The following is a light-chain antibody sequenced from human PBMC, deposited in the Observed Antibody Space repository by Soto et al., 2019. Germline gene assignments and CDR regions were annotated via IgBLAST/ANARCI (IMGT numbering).Light chain of an antibody. Sequence: QSALTQPASVSGSPGQSITISCTGTSSDVGGYNYVSWYQQHPGKAPKLMIYEVSNRPSGVSNRFSGSKSGNTASLTISGLQAEDEDDYYCSSYTSSSTLYVFGNGTKVTVL. CDR2: EVS. J-gene: IGLJ1*01. CDR1: SSDVGGYNY. V-gene: IGLV2-14*01. CDR3: SSYTSSSTLYV.